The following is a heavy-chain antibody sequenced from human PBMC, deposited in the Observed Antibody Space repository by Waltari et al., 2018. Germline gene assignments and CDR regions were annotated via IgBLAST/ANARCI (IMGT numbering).Heavy chain of an antibody. CDR3: AREYYYDSSGSDPGDY. CDR1: GGSISSGSYY. D-gene: IGHD3-22*01. CDR2: IYTSGST. Sequence: QVQLQESGPGLVKPSQTLSLTCTVSGGSISSGSYYWSWIRPPAGKGLEWIGRIYTSGSTNYNPSLKSRVTISVDTSKNQFSLKLSSVTAADTAVYYCAREYYYDSSGSDPGDYWGQGTLVTVSS. J-gene: IGHJ4*02. V-gene: IGHV4-61*02.